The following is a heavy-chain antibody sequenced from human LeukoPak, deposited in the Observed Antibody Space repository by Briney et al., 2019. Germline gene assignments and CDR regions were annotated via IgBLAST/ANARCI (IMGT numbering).Heavy chain of an antibody. Sequence: ASVKVSCKASGYTFTSYYMHWVRQAPGQGLEWMGIINPSDGSTIYAQKFQGRVTMTRDMSTSTVYMELSSLKSEDTAVYYCARVQWLAHFDYWGQGTLVTVSS. CDR3: ARVQWLAHFDY. D-gene: IGHD6-19*01. J-gene: IGHJ4*02. V-gene: IGHV1-46*01. CDR2: INPSDGST. CDR1: GYTFTSYY.